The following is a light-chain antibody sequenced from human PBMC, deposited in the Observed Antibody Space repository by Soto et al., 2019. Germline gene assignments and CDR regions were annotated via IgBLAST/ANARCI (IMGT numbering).Light chain of an antibody. CDR2: EVT. CDR3: TSYAGSNIPVV. Sequence: QSALTQPPSASGYPGQSVSISCTGTSSDIGGYNFVSWYQQHPGKAPKLMIYEVTKRPSGVPDRFSGSKSGNTASLTVSGLQAEDEADYYCTSYAGSNIPVVFGGGTKLTVL. CDR1: SSDIGGYNF. V-gene: IGLV2-8*01. J-gene: IGLJ2*01.